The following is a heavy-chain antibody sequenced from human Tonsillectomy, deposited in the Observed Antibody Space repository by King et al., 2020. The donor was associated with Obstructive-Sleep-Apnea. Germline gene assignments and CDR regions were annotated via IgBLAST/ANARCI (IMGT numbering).Heavy chain of an antibody. J-gene: IGHJ3*02. V-gene: IGHV2-5*02. CDR3: AHSSGSYGGRAFDI. CDR1: GFSLSTSGMG. D-gene: IGHD1-26*01. CDR2: IYWDDDK. Sequence: TLKESGPTLVKPTQTLTLTCTFSGFSLSTSGMGVGWIRQPPGKALEWRALIYWDDDKRYSSSLKSRLTITKDTSKNEVVLTMTNMDPVDTATYYCAHSSGSYGGRAFDIWGPGTMVSVSS.